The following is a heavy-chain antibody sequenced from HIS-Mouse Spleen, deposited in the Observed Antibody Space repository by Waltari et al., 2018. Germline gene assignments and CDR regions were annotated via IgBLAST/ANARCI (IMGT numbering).Heavy chain of an antibody. D-gene: IGHD7-27*01. CDR1: GGSFSGYY. CDR2: INHSGST. V-gene: IGHV4-34*01. CDR3: ARVRTGDPSYWYFDL. J-gene: IGHJ2*01. Sequence: QVQLQQWGAGLLKPSETLSLTCAVYGGSFSGYYWSWIRPPTGKGLEWIGEINHSGSTNYNPSLKSRVTISVDTSKNQFSLKLSSVTAADTAVYYCARVRTGDPSYWYFDLWGRGTLVTVSS.